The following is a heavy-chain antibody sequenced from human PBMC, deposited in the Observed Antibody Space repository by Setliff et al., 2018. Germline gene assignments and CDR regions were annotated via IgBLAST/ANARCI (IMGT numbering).Heavy chain of an antibody. J-gene: IGHJ4*02. CDR2: INPDGSEK. Sequence: ETLSLTCTVSGGSVSPYFWSWVRQAPGKGLEWVASINPDGSEKYYVDSVKGRFTISRDNAKNSLSLQMNSLRTEDTAVYYCFGAGTCSYWGQGTQVTVSS. CDR3: FGAGTCSY. V-gene: IGHV3-7*01. CDR1: GGSVSPYF. D-gene: IGHD3-16*01.